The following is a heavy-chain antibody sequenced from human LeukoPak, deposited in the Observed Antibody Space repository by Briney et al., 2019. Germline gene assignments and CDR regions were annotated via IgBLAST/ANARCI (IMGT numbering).Heavy chain of an antibody. J-gene: IGHJ6*02. D-gene: IGHD3-3*01. CDR3: ARTTFWSGLNYYYYGMDV. CDR2: IDWDDDK. CDR1: GGSISIYY. Sequence: TLSLTCAVSGGSISIYYWSWIRQPPGKALEWLARIDWDDDKYYSTSLKTRLTISKDTSKNQVVLTMTNMDPVDTATYYCARTTFWSGLNYYYYGMDVWGQGTTVTVSS. V-gene: IGHV2-70*11.